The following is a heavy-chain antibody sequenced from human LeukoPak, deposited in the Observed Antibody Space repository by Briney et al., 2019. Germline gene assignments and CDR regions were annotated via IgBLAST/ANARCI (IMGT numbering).Heavy chain of an antibody. J-gene: IGHJ5*02. D-gene: IGHD6-19*01. Sequence: ASVKVSCKASGYTFTGYYIHWVRQAPGQGLEWMGWINPKSGGANYAQKFQGRVTMTRDTSTSTVYMELSSLRSEDTAVYYCARGLHSSGFGFDPWGQGTLVTVSS. V-gene: IGHV1-2*02. CDR1: GYTFTGYY. CDR3: ARGLHSSGFGFDP. CDR2: INPKSGGA.